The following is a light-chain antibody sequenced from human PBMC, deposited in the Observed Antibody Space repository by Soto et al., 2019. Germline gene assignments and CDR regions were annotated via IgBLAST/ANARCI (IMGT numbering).Light chain of an antibody. V-gene: IGKV1-39*01. Sequence: DIQVTQSPSSLSASVGDRVTITCRASRNISTYLHWYQQRPGKAPQLLISRTSNLESAVPSRFSGSGSGTDFTLTITDLQPDDSASYYCQHTYITISFGGGTKVDLK. CDR3: QHTYITIS. CDR1: RNISTY. J-gene: IGKJ4*01. CDR2: RTS.